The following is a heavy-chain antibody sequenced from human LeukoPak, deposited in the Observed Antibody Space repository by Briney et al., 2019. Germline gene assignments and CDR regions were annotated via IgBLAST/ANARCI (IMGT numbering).Heavy chain of an antibody. CDR1: GGTFSSYA. CDR2: INPSGGST. J-gene: IGHJ4*02. CDR3: ASTYSGSYSSRYYFDY. Sequence: ASVNVSCTASGGTFSSYAISWVRQAPGQGLEWMGIINPSGGSTSYAQKFQGRVTMTRDTSTSTVYMELSSLRSEDTAVYYCASTYSGSYSSRYYFDYWGQGTLVTVSS. D-gene: IGHD1-26*01. V-gene: IGHV1-46*01.